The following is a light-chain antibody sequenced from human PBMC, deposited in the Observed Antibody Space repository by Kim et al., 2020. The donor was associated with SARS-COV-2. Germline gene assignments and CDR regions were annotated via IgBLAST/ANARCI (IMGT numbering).Light chain of an antibody. Sequence: EIVMTQSPATLSVSPGERATLSCRASQSVSYNLAWYQQKPGQAPRLLIYGASARATGIPARFSGSGSGTDFTLIISSLQSEDFALYYCQHYNTWPPETFGQGTKLEI. CDR1: QSVSYN. CDR2: GAS. V-gene: IGKV3-15*01. J-gene: IGKJ2*01. CDR3: QHYNTWPPET.